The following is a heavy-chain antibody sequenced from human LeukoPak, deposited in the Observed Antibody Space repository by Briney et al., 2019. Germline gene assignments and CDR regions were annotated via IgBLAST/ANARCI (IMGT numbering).Heavy chain of an antibody. D-gene: IGHD6-6*01. V-gene: IGHV4-38-2*02. J-gene: IGHJ4*02. CDR2: FHGGST. CDR3: ARAMSIAARLQTIFDY. Sequence: SETLSLTCTVSGYSISTGYYWDWIRQPPGKGLEWIGTFHGGSTYYNPSLKSRVTISVDTSKNQFSLNLTSVTAADTAVYYCARAMSIAARLQTIFDYWGQGTLVTVSS. CDR1: GYSISTGYY.